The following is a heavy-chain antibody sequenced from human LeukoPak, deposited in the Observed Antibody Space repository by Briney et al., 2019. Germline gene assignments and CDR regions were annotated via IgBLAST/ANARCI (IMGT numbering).Heavy chain of an antibody. Sequence: KPSETLSLTCTVSGGSISSYYWSWIRQPPGKGLEWIGYIYYSGSTNYNPSLTSRVTISVDTSKNQFSLKLSSVTAADTAVYYCARAYDFWSGLDYWGQGTLVTVSS. CDR1: GGSISSYY. J-gene: IGHJ4*02. CDR2: IYYSGST. CDR3: ARAYDFWSGLDY. V-gene: IGHV4-59*01. D-gene: IGHD3-3*01.